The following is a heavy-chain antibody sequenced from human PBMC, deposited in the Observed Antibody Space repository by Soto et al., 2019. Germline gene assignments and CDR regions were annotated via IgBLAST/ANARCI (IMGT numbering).Heavy chain of an antibody. CDR3: ARVYGDYLDN. Sequence: PSETLSLTCTVFGGSISSYYWSWIRQPPGKGLEWIGYIYYSGSTNYNPSLKSRVTISVDTSKNQFSLKLSSVTAADTAVYYCARVYGDYLDNWGQGTLVTVSS. J-gene: IGHJ4*02. D-gene: IGHD4-17*01. V-gene: IGHV4-59*01. CDR2: IYYSGST. CDR1: GGSISSYY.